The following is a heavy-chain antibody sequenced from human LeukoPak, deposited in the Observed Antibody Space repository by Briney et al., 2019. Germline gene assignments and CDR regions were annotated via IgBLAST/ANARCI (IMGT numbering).Heavy chain of an antibody. J-gene: IGHJ4*02. D-gene: IGHD6-13*01. CDR1: GYTFTGYY. CDR2: INPNSGGT. V-gene: IGHV1-2*06. Sequence: ASVKVSCKASGYTFTGYYMHLVRQAPGHGLEWMGRINPNSGGTNYAQKFQGRVTMTRDTSISTAYMELSRLRSDDTAVYYCARADAAAGTSFFFDYWGQGTLVTVSS. CDR3: ARADAAAGTSFFFDY.